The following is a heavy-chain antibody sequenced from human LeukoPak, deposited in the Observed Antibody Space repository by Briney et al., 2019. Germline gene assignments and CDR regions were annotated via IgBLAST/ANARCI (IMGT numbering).Heavy chain of an antibody. CDR1: GGSISSYY. J-gene: IGHJ4*02. V-gene: IGHV4-59*01. CDR3: ARVSLTSGWYLTPALVGFDY. D-gene: IGHD6-19*01. Sequence: SETLSLTCTVSGGSISSYYWSWIRQPPGKGLEWIGYIYYSGSTNYNPSLKSRVTISVDTSKNQFSLKLSSVTAADTAVYYCARVSLTSGWYLTPALVGFDYWGQGTLVTVSS. CDR2: IYYSGST.